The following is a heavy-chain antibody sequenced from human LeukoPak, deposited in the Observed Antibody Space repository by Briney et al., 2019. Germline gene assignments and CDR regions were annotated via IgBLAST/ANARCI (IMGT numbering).Heavy chain of an antibody. CDR3: ARGRSFGELGVY. V-gene: IGHV1-2*02. D-gene: IGHD3-10*01. J-gene: IGHJ4*02. CDR1: GYTFVDYY. Sequence: ASVKVSCKASGYTFVDYYIHWGRQAPGQGLEWMGSIYPNSDGTNYAQNVQGRFTMTRDKFIKTAYMELSRLTSDDTAVYYCARGRSFGELGVYWGQGTLLTVSS. CDR2: IYPNSDGT.